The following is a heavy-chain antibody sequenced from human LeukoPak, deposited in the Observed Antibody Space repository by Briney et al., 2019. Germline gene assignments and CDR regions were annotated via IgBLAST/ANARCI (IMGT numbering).Heavy chain of an antibody. V-gene: IGHV3-64*01. CDR2: ISSNGGST. Sequence: GGSLRLSCAASGFTFSSYAMHWVRQAPGKGLEYVSAISSNGGSTYYANSVKGRFAISRDNSKNTLYLQMGSLRAEDMAVYYCARGPRVLGYCSSTSCYANYWGQGTLVTVTS. CDR1: GFTFSSYA. D-gene: IGHD2-2*01. J-gene: IGHJ4*02. CDR3: ARGPRVLGYCSSTSCYANY.